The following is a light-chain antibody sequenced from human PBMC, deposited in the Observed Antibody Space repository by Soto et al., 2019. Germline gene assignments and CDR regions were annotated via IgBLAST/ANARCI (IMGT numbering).Light chain of an antibody. J-gene: IGKJ1*01. CDR1: QSVSSN. V-gene: IGKV3-15*01. CDR3: QQYSSWWT. CDR2: GAS. Sequence: EIVMTQSPATLSVSPGERATLSCRASQSVSSNLAWYQQKPGQAPRLLIYGASTRVTGIPARFSGSGSGTEFTLTISSLQSEDFAVYYCQQYSSWWTFGQGTKVGIK.